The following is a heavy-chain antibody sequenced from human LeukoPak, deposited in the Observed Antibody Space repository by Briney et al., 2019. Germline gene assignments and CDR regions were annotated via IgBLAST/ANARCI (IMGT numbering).Heavy chain of an antibody. CDR3: ARARDYFDY. J-gene: IGHJ4*02. V-gene: IGHV3-11*01. Sequence: GGSLRLSCAASGFTVSSNYMSWVRQAPGKGLEWLPYISSSSSNMYYADSVKGRFTISRDNAKSSLYLQMNSLRAEDTAVYYCARARDYFDYWGQGTLVTVSS. CDR1: GFTVSSNY. CDR2: ISSSSSNM.